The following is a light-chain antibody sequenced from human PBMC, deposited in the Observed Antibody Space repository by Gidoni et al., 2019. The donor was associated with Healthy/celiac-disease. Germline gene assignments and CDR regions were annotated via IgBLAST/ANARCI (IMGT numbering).Light chain of an antibody. J-gene: IGKJ4*01. CDR2: DAS. Sequence: EIVLTQSPATLSVSPGERATLSCRASQSVSSYLAWYQQKPGQAPRPLIYDASYRATGIPARFSGSGSGTDFTLTISSLEPEDFAVYYCQQRSNWPLTFGGGTKVDIK. CDR1: QSVSSY. V-gene: IGKV3-11*01. CDR3: QQRSNWPLT.